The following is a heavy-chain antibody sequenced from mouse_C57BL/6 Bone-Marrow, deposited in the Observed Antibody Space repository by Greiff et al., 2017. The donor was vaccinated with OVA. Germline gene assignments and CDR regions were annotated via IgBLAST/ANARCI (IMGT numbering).Heavy chain of an antibody. V-gene: IGHV1-61*01. CDR1: GYTFTSYW. J-gene: IGHJ3*01. Sequence: QVQLKQPGAELVRPGSSVKLSCKASGYTFTSYWMDWVKQRPGQGLEWIGNIYPSDSETHYNQKFKDKATLTVDTSSSTAYMQLSSLTSEDSAVYYCARREDYPWFAYWGQGTLVTVSA. CDR3: ARREDYPWFAY. D-gene: IGHD2-4*01. CDR2: IYPSDSET.